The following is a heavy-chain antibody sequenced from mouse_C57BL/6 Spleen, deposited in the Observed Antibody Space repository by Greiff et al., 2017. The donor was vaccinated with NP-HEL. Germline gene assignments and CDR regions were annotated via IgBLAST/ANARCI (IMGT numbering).Heavy chain of an antibody. CDR3: ARSYYSNWGYAMDY. Sequence: VMLVESGAELVRPGTSVKVSCKASGYAFTNYLIEWVKQRPGQGLEWIGVINPGSGGTNYNEKFKGKATLTADKSSSTAYMQLSSLTSEDSAVYFCARSYYSNWGYAMDYWGQGTSVTVSS. CDR1: GYAFTNYL. CDR2: INPGSGGT. D-gene: IGHD2-5*01. J-gene: IGHJ4*01. V-gene: IGHV1-54*01.